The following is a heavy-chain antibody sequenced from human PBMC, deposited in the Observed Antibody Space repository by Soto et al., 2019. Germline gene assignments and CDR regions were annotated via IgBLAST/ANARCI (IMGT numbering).Heavy chain of an antibody. J-gene: IGHJ5*02. CDR2: IYYSGST. D-gene: IGHD2-15*01. V-gene: IGHV4-39*01. Sequence: QLQLQESGPGVVEPSETLSLTCTVSGGSISSGSYYWGWIRQPPGKGLEWIGTIYYSGSTYYHPSLRSRVTLSVDTSKNQFSLKLTSVTAADRAVYYCARLEGYCSGGTCYRTSGWFDPWGQGTPVTVSS. CDR3: ARLEGYCSGGTCYRTSGWFDP. CDR1: GGSISSGSYY.